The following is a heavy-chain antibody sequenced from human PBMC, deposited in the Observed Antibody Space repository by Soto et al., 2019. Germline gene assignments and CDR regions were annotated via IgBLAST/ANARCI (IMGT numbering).Heavy chain of an antibody. J-gene: IGHJ6*02. CDR2: IYYSGST. CDR1: GGSISTYY. V-gene: IGHV4-59*01. CDR3: ASDRSSGCDQGYGMDA. D-gene: IGHD6-19*01. Sequence: SETLSLTCTVSGGSISTYYWSWIRQPPGKGLEWIGYIYYSGSTSYNPSLKSRVTISVDTSKNQFSLKLRSVTAADTAVYYCASDRSSGCDQGYGMDAWGQGTTVTVSS.